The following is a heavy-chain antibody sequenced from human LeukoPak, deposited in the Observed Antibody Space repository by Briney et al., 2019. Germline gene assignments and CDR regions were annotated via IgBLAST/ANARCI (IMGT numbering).Heavy chain of an antibody. J-gene: IGHJ6*03. CDR3: ASRHSKQQPYYYYMDI. Sequence: PSETLSLTCGIYGGSFSWYYWSWIRQPAGKGLEWIGRIYSNGDTKFNPSLKSRVTISLDTSKNQFSLKLSSATAADTAVYYCASRHSKQQPYYYYMDIWGKGTTVTVS. CDR1: GGSFSWYY. CDR2: IYSNGDT. D-gene: IGHD6-13*01. V-gene: IGHV4-59*10.